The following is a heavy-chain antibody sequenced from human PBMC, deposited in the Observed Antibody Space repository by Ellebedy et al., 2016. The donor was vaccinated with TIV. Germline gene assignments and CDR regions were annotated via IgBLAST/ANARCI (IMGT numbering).Heavy chain of an antibody. D-gene: IGHD3-3*01. Sequence: GGSLRLXXAASGFTFSSYSMNWVRQAPGKGLEWVSSISSSSSYIYYADSVKGRFTISRDNAKNSLYLQMNSLRAEDTAVYYCARSKLYDFWSGLFDYWGQGTLVTVSS. J-gene: IGHJ4*02. CDR3: ARSKLYDFWSGLFDY. V-gene: IGHV3-21*04. CDR2: ISSSSSYI. CDR1: GFTFSSYS.